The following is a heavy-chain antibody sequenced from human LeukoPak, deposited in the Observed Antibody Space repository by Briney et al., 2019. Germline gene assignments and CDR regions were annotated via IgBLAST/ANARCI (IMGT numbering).Heavy chain of an antibody. Sequence: SETLSLTCTVSGGSISSYYWSWIRQPPGKGLEWIGYIYYSGSTNYNPSLKSRVTMSVDTSKNQFSLKLSSVTAADTAVFYCAREYMGESKEGEKYYYRSETDYFNWFDPWGQGTLVTVSS. CDR2: IYYSGST. CDR3: AREYMGESKEGEKYYYRSETDYFNWFDP. D-gene: IGHD3-10*01. J-gene: IGHJ5*02. V-gene: IGHV4-59*01. CDR1: GGSISSYY.